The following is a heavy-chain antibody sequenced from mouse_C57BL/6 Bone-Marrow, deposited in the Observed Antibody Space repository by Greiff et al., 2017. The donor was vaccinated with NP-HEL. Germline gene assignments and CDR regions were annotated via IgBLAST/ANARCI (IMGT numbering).Heavy chain of an antibody. Sequence: VQLVESGPGLVAPSQSLSITCTVSGFSLTSYGVDWVRQSPGKGLEWLGVIGGVGSTNYNSAPKSRLSISKDNSKSQVFLKMNSLQTDDTAMYYCARESPYYYGSSRAMDYWGQGTSVTVSS. J-gene: IGHJ4*01. CDR1: GFSLTSYG. CDR2: IGGVGST. CDR3: ARESPYYYGSSRAMDY. D-gene: IGHD1-1*01. V-gene: IGHV2-6*01.